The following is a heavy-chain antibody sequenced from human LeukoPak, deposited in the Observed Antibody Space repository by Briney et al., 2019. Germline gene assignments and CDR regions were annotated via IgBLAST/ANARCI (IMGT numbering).Heavy chain of an antibody. CDR2: IIPIFGTA. CDR3: AKLAVAAYFDY. J-gene: IGHJ4*02. V-gene: IGHV1-69*13. Sequence: SVKVSCKASGGTFSSYAISWVRQAPGQGLEWMGVIIPIFGTANYAQKFQGRVTITADESTSTAYMELSSLRSEDTAVYYCAKLAVAAYFDYWGQGTLVTVSS. CDR1: GGTFSSYA. D-gene: IGHD6-19*01.